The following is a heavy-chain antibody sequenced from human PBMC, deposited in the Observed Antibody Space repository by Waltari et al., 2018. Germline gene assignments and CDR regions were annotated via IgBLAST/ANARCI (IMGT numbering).Heavy chain of an antibody. CDR2: IYYSGST. D-gene: IGHD3-22*01. CDR3: ARRGLGYYDSSGRGDYFDY. J-gene: IGHJ4*02. CDR1: GGSISSSSYY. Sequence: QLQLQESGPGLVKPSETLSLTCTVSGGSISSSSYYWGWIRQPPGKGLEWIGSIYYSGSTYYNPSLKSRVTISVDTSKNQFSLKLSSVTAADTAVYYCARRGLGYYDSSGRGDYFDYWGQGTLVTVSS. V-gene: IGHV4-39*01.